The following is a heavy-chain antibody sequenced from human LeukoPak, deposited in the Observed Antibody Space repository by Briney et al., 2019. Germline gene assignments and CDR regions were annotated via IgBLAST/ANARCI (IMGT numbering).Heavy chain of an antibody. J-gene: IGHJ6*02. Sequence: GASVKVSCKASGYSFTGYYMHWVRQAPGQGPEWMGRINCNGGGTNYAQKFQGRVTMTRDTSISTVYLDLSSLRSDDTAVYYCAKSGPYSGNDPYYYGMDVWGQGTTVTVSS. D-gene: IGHD3-10*01. V-gene: IGHV1-2*06. CDR2: INCNGGGT. CDR1: GYSFTGYY. CDR3: AKSGPYSGNDPYYYGMDV.